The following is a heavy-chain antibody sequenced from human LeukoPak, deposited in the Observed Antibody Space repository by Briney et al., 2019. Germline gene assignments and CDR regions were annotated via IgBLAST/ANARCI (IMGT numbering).Heavy chain of an antibody. Sequence: GGSLRLSCAASGFTLGDYYMSWIRQAPGKGLEWASYISSRSGSSIYYGDSVKGRFTISRDNAKNSLYLQMNSLRAEDTAVYYCARVGYSGSPGDYWGQGTLVTVSS. J-gene: IGHJ4*02. D-gene: IGHD1-26*01. CDR2: ISSRSGSSI. V-gene: IGHV3-11*04. CDR3: ARVGYSGSPGDY. CDR1: GFTLGDYY.